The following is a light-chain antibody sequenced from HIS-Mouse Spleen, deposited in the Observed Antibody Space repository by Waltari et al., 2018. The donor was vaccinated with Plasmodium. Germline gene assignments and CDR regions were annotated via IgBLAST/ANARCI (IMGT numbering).Light chain of an antibody. CDR3: QQYGSSPYT. J-gene: IGKJ2*01. CDR2: GAS. V-gene: IGKV3-20*01. CDR1: QSVSSIY. Sequence: EIVLTQSPGNLSLSPGERATLSCRPSQSVSSIYLAWYQQKPGQAPRLLIYGASSRPTGIPDRFSGSGSGTDFTLTISRLEPEDCAVYYCQQYGSSPYTFGQGTKLEIK.